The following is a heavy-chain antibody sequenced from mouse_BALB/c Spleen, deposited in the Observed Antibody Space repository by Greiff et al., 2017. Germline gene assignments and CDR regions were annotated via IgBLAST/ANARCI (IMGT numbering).Heavy chain of an antibody. CDR1: GDSITSGY. V-gene: IGHV3-8*02. CDR3: ARSSSYDGLFAY. J-gene: IGHJ3*01. D-gene: IGHD1-1*01. CDR2: ISYSGST. Sequence: EVKVVESGPSLVKPSQTLSLTCSVTGDSITSGYWNWIRKFPGNKLEYMGYISYSGSTYYNPSLKSRISITRDTSKNQYYLQLNSVTTEDTATYYCARSSSYDGLFAYWGQGTLVTVSA.